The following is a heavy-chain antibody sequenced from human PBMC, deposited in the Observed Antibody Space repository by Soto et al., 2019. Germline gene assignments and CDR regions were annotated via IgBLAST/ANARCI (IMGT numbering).Heavy chain of an antibody. CDR3: AKGQYGDVTGAFDI. CDR1: GFTFSTYA. D-gene: IGHD4-17*01. Sequence: EVQLLESGGGLVQPGGSLRLSCAASGFTFSTYAMSWVRQAAGKGLEWVSSISGSGGSTYYADSVKGRFTISRDNSKNTLYVQMNSLRAEDTVVYYCAKGQYGDVTGAFDIWGQGTMVTVSS. J-gene: IGHJ3*02. CDR2: ISGSGGST. V-gene: IGHV3-23*01.